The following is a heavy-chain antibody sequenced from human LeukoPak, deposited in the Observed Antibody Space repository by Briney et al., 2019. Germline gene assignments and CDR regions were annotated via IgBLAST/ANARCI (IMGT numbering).Heavy chain of an antibody. D-gene: IGHD4-17*01. J-gene: IGHJ3*02. CDR3: AREGVQTTVDAFDI. CDR1: VFTHKIYP. CDR2: ISHDGSDK. V-gene: IGHV3-30*04. Sequence: PGGSLRLSCAASVFTHKIYPMHWVSQTPGKGLEWLSVISHDGSDKNNADSVKGRFIISRDNSKNTVFLQLNSLRPEDTAMYYCAREGVQTTVDAFDIWGLGTMVIVSS.